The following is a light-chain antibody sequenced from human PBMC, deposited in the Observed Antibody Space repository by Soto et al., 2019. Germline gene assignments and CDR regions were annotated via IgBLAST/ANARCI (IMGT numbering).Light chain of an antibody. CDR2: WAS. V-gene: IGKV4-1*01. CDR1: QSVLYSSNNKNY. Sequence: DIVMTQSPDSLAVSLGERATINCKSSQSVLYSSNNKNYLAWYQQKPGQPPKLLIYWASTRESGVPDRFSGSGSGTDFTLTSSSLQAEDVAVYYCQQYYSTPLVFGGGTKVEIK. J-gene: IGKJ4*01. CDR3: QQYYSTPLV.